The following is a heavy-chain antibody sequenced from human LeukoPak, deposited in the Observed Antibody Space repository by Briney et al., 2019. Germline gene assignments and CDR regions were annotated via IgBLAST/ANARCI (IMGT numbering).Heavy chain of an antibody. CDR2: ISYDGNNK. V-gene: IGHV3-30-3*01. J-gene: IGHJ4*02. CDR3: ARDKEGD. Sequence: QPGRSLRISCAASGFTFSSYAIHCVRQVLGKGLERVAIISYDGNNKYYADSVKGRFTISRDNSKNTLYLQMTSLRAEDTAVYYCARDKEGDWGQGTLVTVSS. CDR1: GFTFSSYA.